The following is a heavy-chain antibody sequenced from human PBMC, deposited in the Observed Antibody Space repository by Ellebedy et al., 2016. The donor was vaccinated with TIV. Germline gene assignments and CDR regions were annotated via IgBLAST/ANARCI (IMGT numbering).Heavy chain of an antibody. CDR3: ARAGVVKEVEFDY. J-gene: IGHJ4*02. CDR1: GYTFTSYD. Sequence: AASVKVSCKASGYTFTSYDINWVRQATGHGLEWMGWMNPNSGNTGYAQKFQGRVTITRNTSISTAYMELSSVRSEDTAVYYCARAGVVKEVEFDYWGQGTLVTVSS. D-gene: IGHD3-22*01. CDR2: MNPNSGNT. V-gene: IGHV1-8*03.